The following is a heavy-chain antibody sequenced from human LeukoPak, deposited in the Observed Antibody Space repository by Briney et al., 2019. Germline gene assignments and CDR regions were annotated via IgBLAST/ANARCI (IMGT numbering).Heavy chain of an antibody. Sequence: PGGSLRLSCAASGFTFSNYAMSWVRQAPGKGLEWVSAITNGGSTYYADSVKGRFTISRDNSKNTLYLQMKSLRADDTAVYYCANHIVIVPAAKDYWGQGTLVTVSS. CDR2: ITNGGST. CDR3: ANHIVIVPAAKDY. J-gene: IGHJ4*02. D-gene: IGHD2-2*01. V-gene: IGHV3-23*01. CDR1: GFTFSNYA.